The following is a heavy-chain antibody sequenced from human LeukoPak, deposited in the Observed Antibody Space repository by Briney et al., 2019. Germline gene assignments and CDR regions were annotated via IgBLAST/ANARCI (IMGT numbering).Heavy chain of an antibody. Sequence: LETLSLTCAVSGGSISSSNWWSWVRQPPGKGLEWIGEIYHSGSTNYNPSLKSRVTISVDKSKNQFSLKLSSVTAADTAVYYCARDWEIAVAGTSPPFDYWGQGTLVTVSS. CDR1: GGSISSSNW. J-gene: IGHJ4*02. CDR2: IYHSGST. D-gene: IGHD6-19*01. CDR3: ARDWEIAVAGTSPPFDY. V-gene: IGHV4-4*02.